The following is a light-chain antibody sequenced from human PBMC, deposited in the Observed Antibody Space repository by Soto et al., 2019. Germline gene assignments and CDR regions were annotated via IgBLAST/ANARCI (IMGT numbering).Light chain of an antibody. CDR1: QSISRW. V-gene: IGKV1-5*01. J-gene: IGKJ1*01. CDR3: QQYNGYCTWR. CDR2: DAT. Sequence: DIQMTQSPSTLSASVGDRVTITCRASQSISRWLAWYQQKPGKAPKVLIWDATSLQRGVPSRFSGSGSGTEFTLTISRLQPDDFATYYCQQYNGYCTWRVGQGTKVEI.